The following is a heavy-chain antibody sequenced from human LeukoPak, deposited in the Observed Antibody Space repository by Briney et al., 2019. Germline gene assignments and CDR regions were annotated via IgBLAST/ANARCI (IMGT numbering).Heavy chain of an antibody. D-gene: IGHD1-1*01. V-gene: IGHV3-33*06. Sequence: QPGRSLRLSCAASGFTFSSYGMHWVRQAPGKGLEWVAVIWYDGINKYYVDSVKGRFTISRDNSKNTLYLQMNSLRAEDTAVYYCAKLRYLEYFDYWGQGTLVTVSS. CDR2: IWYDGINK. CDR3: AKLRYLEYFDY. CDR1: GFTFSSYG. J-gene: IGHJ4*02.